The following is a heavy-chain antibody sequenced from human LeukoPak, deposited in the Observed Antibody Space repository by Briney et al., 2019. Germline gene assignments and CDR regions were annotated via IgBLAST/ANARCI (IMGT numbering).Heavy chain of an antibody. Sequence: ASVKVSCKASGGTFSSYAISWVRQAPGQGLEWMGGIIPIFGTANYAQKFQGRVTITADKSTSTAYMELSSLRSEDTAVYYCARARRAEYSSGWYWFDPWGQGTLATVSS. V-gene: IGHV1-69*06. CDR1: GGTFSSYA. D-gene: IGHD6-19*01. J-gene: IGHJ5*02. CDR2: IIPIFGTA. CDR3: ARARRAEYSSGWYWFDP.